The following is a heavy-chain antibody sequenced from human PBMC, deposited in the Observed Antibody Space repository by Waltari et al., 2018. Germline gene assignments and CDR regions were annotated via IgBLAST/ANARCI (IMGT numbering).Heavy chain of an antibody. D-gene: IGHD3-10*02. J-gene: IGHJ4*02. CDR3: ATQTYYYVGHFDY. V-gene: IGHV3-7*01. CDR1: GFTFSSSW. Sequence: EVQPVESGGGLVQPGGSLRLSCAASGFTFSSSWMSWVRQAPGKGLEWVANIKQDGSEKYYVDSVKGRFTISRDNAKNSLYLQMNSLRAEDTAVYYCATQTYYYVGHFDYWGQGTLVTVSS. CDR2: IKQDGSEK.